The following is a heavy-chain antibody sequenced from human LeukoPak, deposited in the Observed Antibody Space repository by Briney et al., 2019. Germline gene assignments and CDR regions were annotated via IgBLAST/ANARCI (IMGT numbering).Heavy chain of an antibody. Sequence: SETLSLTCTVSSGSISSGDYYWSWIRQPPGKGLEWIGYIYYGGSTYYNPSLKSRVTISVDTSKNQFSLKLSSVTAADTAVYYCARDPGATTYSYGCFDYWGQGTLVTVSS. CDR2: IYYGGST. J-gene: IGHJ4*02. CDR1: SGSISSGDYY. V-gene: IGHV4-30-4*01. CDR3: ARDPGATTYSYGCFDY. D-gene: IGHD5-18*01.